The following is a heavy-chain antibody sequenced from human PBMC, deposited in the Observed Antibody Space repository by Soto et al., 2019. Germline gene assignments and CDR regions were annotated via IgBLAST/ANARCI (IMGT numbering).Heavy chain of an antibody. J-gene: IGHJ6*02. V-gene: IGHV1-69*13. CDR3: ARDRKDYDFWSGPGHHYYYYGMDV. CDR2: IIPIFGTA. Sequence: SVKVSCKASGGTFSSYAISWVRQAPGQGLEWMGGIIPIFGTANYAQKFQGRVTITADESTSTAYMELSSLRSEDTAVYYCARDRKDYDFWSGPGHHYYYYGMDVWGQGTTVTVSS. CDR1: GGTFSSYA. D-gene: IGHD3-3*01.